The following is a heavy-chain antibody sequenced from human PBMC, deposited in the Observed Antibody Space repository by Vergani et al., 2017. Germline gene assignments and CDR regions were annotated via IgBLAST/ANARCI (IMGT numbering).Heavy chain of an antibody. CDR1: GFTFSSYS. CDR2: ISSSSSYI. D-gene: IGHD1-26*01. J-gene: IGHJ4*02. Sequence: EVQLVESGGGLVKPGGSLRLSCAASGFTFSSYSMNWVRQAPGKGLEWVSSISSSSSYIYYADSVKGRFTISRDNAKNSLYLQMNSLRAEDTAVYYCARYRPGWELPSALLDYWGQGTLVTVSS. V-gene: IGHV3-21*04. CDR3: ARYRPGWELPSALLDY.